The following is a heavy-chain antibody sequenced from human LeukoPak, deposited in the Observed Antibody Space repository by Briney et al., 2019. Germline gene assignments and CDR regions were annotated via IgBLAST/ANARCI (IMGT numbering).Heavy chain of an antibody. Sequence: GASVKVSCKVSGYTLTELSMHWVRQAPGKGLEWMGGFDPEDGETIYAQKFQGRVTMTEDTSTDTAYMELSSLRSEDTAVDYCATEGITSRYNWKDVPYYYGMDVWGQGTTVTVSS. CDR2: FDPEDGET. CDR3: ATEGITSRYNWKDVPYYYGMDV. CDR1: GYTLTELS. J-gene: IGHJ6*02. D-gene: IGHD1-1*01. V-gene: IGHV1-24*01.